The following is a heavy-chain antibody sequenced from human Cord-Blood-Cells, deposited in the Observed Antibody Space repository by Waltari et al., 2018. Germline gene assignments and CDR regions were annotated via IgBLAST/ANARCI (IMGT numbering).Heavy chain of an antibody. V-gene: IGHV1-2*02. J-gene: IGHJ2*01. CDR2: INPNSGGT. Sequence: QVQLVPSGAEVKKPGASVKFSCKASGYTFTGYYLHWVRRAPGQGLEWMGWINPNSGGTNYAQKFQGRVTMTRDTSISTAYMELSRLRSDDTAVYYCARDFGWGSFWYFDLWGRGTLVTVSS. CDR3: ARDFGWGSFWYFDL. D-gene: IGHD3-9*01. CDR1: GYTFTGYY.